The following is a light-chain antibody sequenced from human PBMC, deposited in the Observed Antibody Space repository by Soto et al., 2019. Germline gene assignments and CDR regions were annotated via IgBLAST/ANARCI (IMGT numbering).Light chain of an antibody. Sequence: ELVMTQSPATLSVSPGAIATLSCSASQSFSSDLAWYHQKPGQAHRILIYGASTRATGITARFSGSGSGTEFTLTIKSMQSEDFAVYYCKKYNNWPRTGGKGTKGDIK. V-gene: IGKV3-15*01. CDR2: GAS. J-gene: IGKJ1*01. CDR1: QSFSSD. CDR3: KKYNNWPRT.